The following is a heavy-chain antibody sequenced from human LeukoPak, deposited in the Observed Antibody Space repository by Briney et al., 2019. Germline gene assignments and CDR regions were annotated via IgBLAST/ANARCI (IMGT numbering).Heavy chain of an antibody. V-gene: IGHV3-43*01. Sequence: GSLRLSCATSGFNFYRYTIHWVRQAPGKGLEWVSLAGWAGGTTFYSDSVRGRFTISRDSGRKSVYLQVNSLTTDDTAFYFCAKELDTTFFDYWGQGALVTVSS. CDR3: AKELDTTFFDY. J-gene: IGHJ4*02. D-gene: IGHD3-16*01. CDR2: AGWAGGTT. CDR1: GFNFYRYT.